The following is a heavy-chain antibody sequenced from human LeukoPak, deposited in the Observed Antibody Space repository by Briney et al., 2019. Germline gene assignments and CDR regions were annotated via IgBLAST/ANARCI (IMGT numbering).Heavy chain of an antibody. J-gene: IGHJ4*02. CDR3: ARHRAYSSSSPFDY. V-gene: IGHV4-59*08. CDR1: GGSISSLY. D-gene: IGHD6-6*01. Sequence: SETLSLTCSVSGGSISSLYWSWIRQPPGKGLEWIGYIYYTRSTNYNPSLKSRVTMFVDMSKNQFSLRLSSVTAADTAVYYCARHRAYSSSSPFDYWGQGTLVTVSS. CDR2: IYYTRST.